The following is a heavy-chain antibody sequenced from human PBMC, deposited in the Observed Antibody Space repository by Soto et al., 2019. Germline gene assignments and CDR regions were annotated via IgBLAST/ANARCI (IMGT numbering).Heavy chain of an antibody. CDR2: IKGDGSRT. D-gene: IGHD5-18*01. V-gene: IGHV3-74*01. CDR1: GFTFSEYW. CDR3: ARGGYGRWLHDY. Sequence: EVQLVESGGGLVQPGESLRLSCAASGFTFSEYWIHWVRQAPGKGLEWVSRIKGDGSRTNYADSVKGRCTTSRDNANNVVFLRMNTMTADDTAVYYYARGGYGRWLHDYWGQGTLVTVSS. J-gene: IGHJ4*02.